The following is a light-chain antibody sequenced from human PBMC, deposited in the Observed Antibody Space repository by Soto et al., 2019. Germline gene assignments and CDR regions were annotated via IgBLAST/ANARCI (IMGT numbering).Light chain of an antibody. CDR3: QQYGSSLP. J-gene: IGKJ4*01. Sequence: EIALTQSPGTLSLSPGERATLSCRASQSVSSGYLAWYQQKPGQAPRLLIYGASSRATGIPDRFSGSGSGTDFTLTISRLEPEDFAVYYCQQYGSSLPFGGGTKVDIK. V-gene: IGKV3-20*01. CDR1: QSVSSGY. CDR2: GAS.